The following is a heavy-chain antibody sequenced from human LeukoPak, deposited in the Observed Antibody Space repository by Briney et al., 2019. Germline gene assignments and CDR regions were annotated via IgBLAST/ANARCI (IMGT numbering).Heavy chain of an antibody. Sequence: LSLTCAVYGGSLSDYYWSWIRQSPGKGLEWVSYISSSGSTIYYADSVKGRFTISRDNAKNSLYLQMNSLRAEDTAVYYCARDPFTTINYYDSSGLGAFDIWGQGTMVTVSS. CDR2: ISSSGSTI. CDR3: ARDPFTTINYYDSSGLGAFDI. D-gene: IGHD3-22*01. V-gene: IGHV3-11*04. J-gene: IGHJ3*02. CDR1: GGSLSDYY.